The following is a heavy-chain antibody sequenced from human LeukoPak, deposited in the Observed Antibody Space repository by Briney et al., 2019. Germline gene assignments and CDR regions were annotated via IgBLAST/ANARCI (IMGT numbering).Heavy chain of an antibody. CDR3: ARGRPSYGSGSSRLDY. CDR1: GYSIISDYY. Sequence: SETLSLTCTVSGYSIISDYYWGWLRQPPGRELEWIGSIYHTGTTYYNPSLKSRVTISVDTSKNQFSLKLSSVTAADTAVYYCARGRPSYGSGSSRLDYWGQGTLVTVSS. V-gene: IGHV4-38-2*02. D-gene: IGHD3-10*01. CDR2: IYHTGTT. J-gene: IGHJ4*02.